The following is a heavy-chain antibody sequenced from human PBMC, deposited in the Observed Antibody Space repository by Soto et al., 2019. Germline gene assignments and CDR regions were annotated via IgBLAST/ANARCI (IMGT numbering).Heavy chain of an antibody. J-gene: IGHJ4*02. Sequence: QVQLQESGPGLVKPSETLSLTCTVSGGSVSSGTYYWSWIRQPPGKGLEWIGYIYYRGSTNYNPSLKSRVTISLDTSRNHFSLKLSSVTAADTAVYYWARGLDYVGFDYWGQGTLVAVSS. CDR3: ARGLDYVGFDY. D-gene: IGHD4-17*01. CDR1: GGSVSSGTYY. V-gene: IGHV4-61*03. CDR2: IYYRGST.